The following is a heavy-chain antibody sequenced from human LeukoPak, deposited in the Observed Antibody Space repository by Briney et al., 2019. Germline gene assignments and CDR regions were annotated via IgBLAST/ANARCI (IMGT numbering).Heavy chain of an antibody. CDR1: GFTFSSYA. Sequence: SGGSLRLSCAASGFTFSSYAMSWVRQAPGKGLEWVSAISGSGGSTYYADSVKGRFTISRDNSKNTLYLQMNSLRAEDTAVYYCAKDGSVAYYYYGMDVWGQGTTVTVSS. J-gene: IGHJ6*02. V-gene: IGHV3-23*01. CDR3: AKDGSVAYYYYGMDV. CDR2: ISGSGGST.